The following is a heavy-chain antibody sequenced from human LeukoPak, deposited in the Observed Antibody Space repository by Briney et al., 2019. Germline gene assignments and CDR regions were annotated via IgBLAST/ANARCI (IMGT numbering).Heavy chain of an antibody. V-gene: IGHV4-31*03. Sequence: SETLSLPCTVSGGSIRSNDYYRGWIRPQPGKGLEWIGFIYYSGTTYYSPSLRSRVSISVDTSRNQFSLNLNSVTAADTAVYYCARDWIVRGVTSRRPNTFFKYYGLDVWGQGTTVIASS. CDR3: ARDWIVRGVTSRRPNTFFKYYGLDV. D-gene: IGHD3-10*01. J-gene: IGHJ6*02. CDR1: GGSIRSNDYY. CDR2: IYYSGTT.